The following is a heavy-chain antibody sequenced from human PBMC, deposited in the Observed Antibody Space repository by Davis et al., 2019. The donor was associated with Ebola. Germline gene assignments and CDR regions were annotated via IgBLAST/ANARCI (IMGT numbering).Heavy chain of an antibody. Sequence: AASVKVSCKASVYTFTSYAMNWVRQAPGQGLEWMGWINTNTGNPTYAQGFTGRFVFSLDTSVSTAYLQISSLKAEDTAVYYCAREGLLWFGELLYHYYYGMDVWGQGTTVTVSS. V-gene: IGHV7-4-1*02. D-gene: IGHD3-10*01. CDR1: VYTFTSYA. CDR2: INTNTGNP. CDR3: AREGLLWFGELLYHYYYGMDV. J-gene: IGHJ6*02.